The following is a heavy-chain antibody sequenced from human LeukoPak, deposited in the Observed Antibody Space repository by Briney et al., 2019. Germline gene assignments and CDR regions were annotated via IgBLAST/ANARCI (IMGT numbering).Heavy chain of an antibody. Sequence: SETLSLTCAVYGGSFSGYYWSWIRQPPGKGREWIGEINHSGSTNYNPSLKSRVTISVDTSKNQFSLKLSFVTAADTAVYYCARGRGAARSFGYWGQGTLVTVSS. V-gene: IGHV4-34*01. J-gene: IGHJ4*02. D-gene: IGHD6-6*01. CDR1: GGSFSGYY. CDR3: ARGRGAARSFGY. CDR2: INHSGST.